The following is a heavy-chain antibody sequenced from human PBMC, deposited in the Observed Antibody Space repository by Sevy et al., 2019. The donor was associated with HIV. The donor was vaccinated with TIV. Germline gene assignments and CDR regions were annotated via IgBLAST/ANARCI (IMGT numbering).Heavy chain of an antibody. J-gene: IGHJ4*02. V-gene: IGHV4-59*01. CDR3: VRVGGYSSAWFEGI. D-gene: IGHD6-19*01. CDR2: IHFSGNT. CDR1: GGSISTYY. Sequence: SETLSLTCTVSGGSISTYYWSWIRQPPGKGLEWIGYIHFSGNTNYNPSLKSRVTISLDTSKNQFSLKLSSVTVADTAVYYCVRVGGYSSAWFEGIWGQGTLVTVSS.